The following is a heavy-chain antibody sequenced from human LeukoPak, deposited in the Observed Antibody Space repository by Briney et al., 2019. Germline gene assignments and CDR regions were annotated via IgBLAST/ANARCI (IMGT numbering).Heavy chain of an antibody. CDR1: GYTFTNYG. CDR2: ISGDNGHT. Sequence: ASVTVSCKASGYTFTNYGFTWVRQAPGQGLGWMGWISGDNGHTNYAQNFQGRVTMTTETSTSTAYMELRSLRSDDTAVYYCARAGYSSGGSWYPGAFDYWGQGTLVTVSS. D-gene: IGHD2-15*01. CDR3: ARAGYSSGGSWYPGAFDY. V-gene: IGHV1-18*01. J-gene: IGHJ4*02.